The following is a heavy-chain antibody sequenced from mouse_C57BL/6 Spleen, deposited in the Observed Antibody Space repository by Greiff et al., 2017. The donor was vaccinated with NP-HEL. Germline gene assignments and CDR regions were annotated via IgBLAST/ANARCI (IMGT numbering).Heavy chain of an antibody. Sequence: VQLKESGPGLVKPSQSLSLTCSVTGYSITSGYYWNWIRQFPGNKLEWMGYISYDGSNNYNPSLKNRISITRDTSKNQFFLKLNSVTTEDTATYYCARSGWGAMDYWGQGTSVTVSS. V-gene: IGHV3-6*01. CDR2: ISYDGSN. CDR1: GYSITSGYY. D-gene: IGHD1-1*02. J-gene: IGHJ4*01. CDR3: ARSGWGAMDY.